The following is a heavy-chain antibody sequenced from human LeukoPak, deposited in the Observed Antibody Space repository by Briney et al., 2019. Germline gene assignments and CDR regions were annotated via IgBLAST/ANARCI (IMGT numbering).Heavy chain of an antibody. J-gene: IGHJ4*02. V-gene: IGHV3-7*01. CDR3: ARYGGSYYFDN. CDR1: GFTFSNYW. Sequence: GGSLRLSCATSGFTFSNYWMSWVRQAPGKGLEWVANIKQDGSERYYVDSVEGRFTISRDNAKNSLYLQMNSLRAEDTAVYYCARYGGSYYFDNWGQGTLVTVSS. CDR2: IKQDGSER. D-gene: IGHD1-26*01.